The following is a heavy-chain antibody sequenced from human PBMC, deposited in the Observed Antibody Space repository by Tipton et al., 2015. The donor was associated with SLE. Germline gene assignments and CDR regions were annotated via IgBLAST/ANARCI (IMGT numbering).Heavy chain of an antibody. CDR1: GFTFSSYW. Sequence: GSLRLSCAASGFTFSSYWMSCVRQAPGKGLVWVANIKQDGSEKYYVDSVKGRFTISRDNAKNSLYLQMNSLRAEDTAVYYCARESRGYSSTTHQSYWGQGSLVTVSS. CDR3: ARESRGYSSTTHQSY. V-gene: IGHV3-7*03. D-gene: IGHD6-13*01. CDR2: IKQDGSEK. J-gene: IGHJ4*02.